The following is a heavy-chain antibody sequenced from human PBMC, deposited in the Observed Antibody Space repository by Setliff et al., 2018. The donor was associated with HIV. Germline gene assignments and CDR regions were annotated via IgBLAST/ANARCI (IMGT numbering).Heavy chain of an antibody. J-gene: IGHJ5*02. CDR1: GGSFSTYY. D-gene: IGHD4-17*01. Sequence: SETLSLTCTVSGGSFSTYYWTWIRQPAGKRLEWIGRIYSGGSTNYNPSLKSRVTISVDASKNQFSLRLSSVTAADTAVYYCARGFLRSRRRWFDPWGQGTLVTVSS. CDR3: ARGFLRSRRRWFDP. CDR2: IYSGGST. V-gene: IGHV4-4*07.